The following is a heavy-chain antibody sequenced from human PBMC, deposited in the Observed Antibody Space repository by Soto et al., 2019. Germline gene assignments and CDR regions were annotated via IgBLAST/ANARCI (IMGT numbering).Heavy chain of an antibody. CDR2: MNPNSGNT. CDR1: GYTFTSYD. D-gene: IGHD6-13*01. CDR3: AILAAAGPTDAFDI. J-gene: IGHJ3*02. Sequence: ASVKVSCKASGYTFTSYDINWVRQATGQGLYWMGWMNPNSGNTGYAQKFQGRVTMTRNTSISTAYMELSSLRSDDTAVYYCAILAAAGPTDAFDIWGQGTMVTVSS. V-gene: IGHV1-8*01.